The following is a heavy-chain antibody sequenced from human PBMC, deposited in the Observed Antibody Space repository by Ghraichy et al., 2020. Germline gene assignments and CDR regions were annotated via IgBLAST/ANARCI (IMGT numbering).Heavy chain of an antibody. D-gene: IGHD2-15*01. CDR1: GFTFSNYA. Sequence: GGSLRLSCAASGFTFSNYAMNWVRQAPGKGLEWVSVITGSGDSTYYADSVKGRFTISRDNSKNTLYLQVNSLRAEDTAVYICVTNCRTPPCYYDMDVWGQGTTVTVSS. CDR3: VTNCRTPPCYYDMDV. CDR2: ITGSGDST. V-gene: IGHV3-23*01. J-gene: IGHJ6*02.